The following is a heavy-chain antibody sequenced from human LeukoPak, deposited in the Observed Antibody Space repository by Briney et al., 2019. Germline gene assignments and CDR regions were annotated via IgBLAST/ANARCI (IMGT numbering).Heavy chain of an antibody. V-gene: IGHV3-23*01. CDR1: GFTFCSYA. D-gene: IGHD3-22*01. CDR3: AKGSYYDSRGSFYFDF. CDR2: ISGSGDNT. Sequence: GGSLRLSCAAYGFTFCSYAMSWVRQAPGEGLEWVSGISGSGDNTYYADSVKGRFTISRDNSKNTLYVQVNSLGTEDTGAYHCAKGSYYDSRGSFYFDFWGERTLVTVSS. J-gene: IGHJ4*02.